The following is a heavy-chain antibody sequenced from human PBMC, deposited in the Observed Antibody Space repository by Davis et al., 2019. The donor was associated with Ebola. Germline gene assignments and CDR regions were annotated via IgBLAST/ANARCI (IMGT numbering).Heavy chain of an antibody. D-gene: IGHD6-19*01. J-gene: IGHJ4*02. CDR3: AKYEYSSGSYPLTLFDY. V-gene: IGHV3-23*01. CDR1: GFTFSSYA. CDR2: ISGSGGST. Sequence: PGGSLRLSCAASGFTFSSYAMSWVRQAPGKGLEWVSAISGSGGSTYYADSVKGRFTISRDNSKNTLYLQMNSLRAEDTAVYYCAKYEYSSGSYPLTLFDYWGQGTLVTVSS.